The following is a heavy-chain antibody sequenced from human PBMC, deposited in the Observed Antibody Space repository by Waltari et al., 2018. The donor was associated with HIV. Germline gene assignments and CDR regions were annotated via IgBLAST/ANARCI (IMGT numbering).Heavy chain of an antibody. D-gene: IGHD6-19*01. Sequence: QLQLQESGPGLVKPSETLSLTCTVSGGSIRSSSYYWGWIRQPPGKGLEWIGSIYYSGSTYYNPSLKSRVTISVDTSKNQFSLKLSSVTAADTAVYYCASFYSSGWSAYWGQGTLVTVSS. CDR2: IYYSGST. V-gene: IGHV4-39*01. CDR1: GGSIRSSSYY. J-gene: IGHJ4*02. CDR3: ASFYSSGWSAY.